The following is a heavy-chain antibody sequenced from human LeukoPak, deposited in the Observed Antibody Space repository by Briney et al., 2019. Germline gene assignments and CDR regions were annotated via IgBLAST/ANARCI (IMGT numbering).Heavy chain of an antibody. J-gene: IGHJ4*02. CDR1: GGSFSGYY. V-gene: IGHV4-34*01. Sequence: PSETLSLTCAVSGGSFSGYYWSWIRQPPGKGLEWIGEINHSGSTNYNPSLKSRVTISVDTSKNQFSLKLSSVTAADTAVYYCARPGCSSTSCYGNFDYWGQGTLVTVSS. CDR2: INHSGST. CDR3: ARPGCSSTSCYGNFDY. D-gene: IGHD2-2*01.